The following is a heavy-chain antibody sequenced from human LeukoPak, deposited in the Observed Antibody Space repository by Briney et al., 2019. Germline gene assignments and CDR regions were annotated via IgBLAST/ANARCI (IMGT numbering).Heavy chain of an antibody. CDR2: ISSSSSYI. CDR1: GFTFSSYS. J-gene: IGHJ4*02. D-gene: IGHD4-23*01. Sequence: PGGSLRLSCAASGFTFSSYSMNWVRQAPGKGLEWVSSISSSSSYIYYADSVKGRFTISRDNAKNSLYLQMNSLRAEDTAVYYCARALTAVVTPDDFDYWGQGTLVTVSS. CDR3: ARALTAVVTPDDFDY. V-gene: IGHV3-21*01.